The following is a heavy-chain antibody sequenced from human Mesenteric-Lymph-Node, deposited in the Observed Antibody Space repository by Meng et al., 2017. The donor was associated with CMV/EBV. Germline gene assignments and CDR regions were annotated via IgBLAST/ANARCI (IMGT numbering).Heavy chain of an antibody. V-gene: IGHV3-30-3*02. CDR1: EFTFSSYA. J-gene: IGHJ5*02. CDR2: ISNDGNEK. D-gene: IGHD1-20*01. Sequence: GESLKISCAASEFTFSSYAMHWVRQAPGKGLEWVAVISNDGNEKYYADSVKGRFTISRDKSSNTLYLQMNSLRPDDTAVYYCAKSVTEAGTWFDPWGQGTLVTVSS. CDR3: AKSVTEAGTWFDP.